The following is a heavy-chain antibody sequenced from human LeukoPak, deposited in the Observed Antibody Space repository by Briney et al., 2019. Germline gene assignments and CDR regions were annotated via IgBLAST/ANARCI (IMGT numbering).Heavy chain of an antibody. V-gene: IGHV3-23*01. CDR2: ISGSGSDT. Sequence: GGSLRLSCAGSGFTFSGYAMSWVRQAPGKGLEWVPAISGSGSDTFYADSVKGRFTISRDNSKNTLSVQMNSLRAEDMAVYYCAKALTGWGAYDYWGQGALVTVSS. CDR3: AKALTGWGAYDY. J-gene: IGHJ4*02. CDR1: GFTFSGYA. D-gene: IGHD3-9*01.